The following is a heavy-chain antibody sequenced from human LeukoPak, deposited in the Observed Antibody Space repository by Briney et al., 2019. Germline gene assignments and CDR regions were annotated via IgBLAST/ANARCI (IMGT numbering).Heavy chain of an antibody. CDR3: ARGGMVRGVIVYYYYGMDV. CDR2: IYHTGST. D-gene: IGHD3-10*01. CDR1: GGSISSSNW. Sequence: SGTLSLTCAVSGGSISSSNWWSWVRQPPGKGLEWIGEIYHTGSTNYNPPLKSRVTISVDKSKNQFSLKLSSATAADTAVYYCARGGMVRGVIVYYYYGMDVWGKGTTVTVSS. V-gene: IGHV4-4*02. J-gene: IGHJ6*04.